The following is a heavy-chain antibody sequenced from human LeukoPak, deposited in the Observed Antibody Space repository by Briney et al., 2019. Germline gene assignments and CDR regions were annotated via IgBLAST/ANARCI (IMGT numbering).Heavy chain of an antibody. V-gene: IGHV3-23*01. CDR2: ISSSGGTT. J-gene: IGHJ4*02. Sequence: GGSLRLSCAASGFTFSSYAMSWVRQAPGKGLEWVSAISSSGGTTYYSDSVKGRLTISRDNSKNTLYLQMNSLRAEDMAVYYCAKVAYYYGSGSYYEYYFDYWGQGTLVTVSS. CDR3: AKVAYYYGSGSYYEYYFDY. CDR1: GFTFSSYA. D-gene: IGHD3-10*01.